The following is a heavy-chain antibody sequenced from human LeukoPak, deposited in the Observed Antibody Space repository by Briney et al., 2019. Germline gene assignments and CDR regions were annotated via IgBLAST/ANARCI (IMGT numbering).Heavy chain of an antibody. CDR3: ARDLAYCSGSTCYVGYFDY. CDR1: GFPFSNYA. CDR2: ISYDGSLK. V-gene: IGHV3-30*14. J-gene: IGHJ4*02. D-gene: IGHD2-15*01. Sequence: PGGSLRLSCAASGFPFSNYAMHWVRQAPGKGLERVADISYDGSLKYYADSVKGRFTISRDNSKNTLYLQMNSLRAEDTAVYYCARDLAYCSGSTCYVGYFDYWGQGTQVTVSS.